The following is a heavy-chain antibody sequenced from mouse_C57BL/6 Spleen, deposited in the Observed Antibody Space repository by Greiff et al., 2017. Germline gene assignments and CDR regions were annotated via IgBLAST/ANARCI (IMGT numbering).Heavy chain of an antibody. CDR2: IHPNSGST. CDR3: AREDGYYVKGNYFDY. Sequence: QVQLQQPGAELVKPGASVKLSSKASGYTFTSYWMHWVKQRPGQGLEWIGMIHPNSGSTNYNEKFKSKATLTVDKSSSTAYMQLSSLTSEDSAVYYCAREDGYYVKGNYFDYWGQGTTLTVSS. CDR1: GYTFTSYW. V-gene: IGHV1-64*01. D-gene: IGHD2-3*01. J-gene: IGHJ2*01.